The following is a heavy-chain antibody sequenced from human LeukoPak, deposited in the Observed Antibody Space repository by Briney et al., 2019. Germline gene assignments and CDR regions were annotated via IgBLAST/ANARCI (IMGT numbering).Heavy chain of an antibody. CDR1: GFTFDDYA. CDR2: ISGDGGST. D-gene: IGHD3-10*01. J-gene: IGHJ6*02. Sequence: GGSLRLSCAASGFTFDDYALHWVRQAPGKGLEWVSPISGDGGSTYYADSEKGRFTISRDNSKNSLYLQMNSLRTEDTALYYCAKDNRITMVRGVLDVWGQGTTVTVSS. CDR3: AKDNRITMVRGVLDV. V-gene: IGHV3-43*02.